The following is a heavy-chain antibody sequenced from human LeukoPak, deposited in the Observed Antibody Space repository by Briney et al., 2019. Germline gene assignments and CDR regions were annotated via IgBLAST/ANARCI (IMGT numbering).Heavy chain of an antibody. D-gene: IGHD3-3*01. J-gene: IGHJ6*02. CDR2: INPNSGGT. CDR1: GYTFTSYY. CDR3: ARGGYDFVYYYYGMDV. Sequence: ASVKVSCKASGYTFTSYYMHWVRQAPGQGLEWMGRINPNSGGTNYAQKFQGRVTMTRDTSISTAYMEPSRLRSDDTAVYYCARGGYDFVYYYYGMDVWGQGTTVTVSS. V-gene: IGHV1-2*06.